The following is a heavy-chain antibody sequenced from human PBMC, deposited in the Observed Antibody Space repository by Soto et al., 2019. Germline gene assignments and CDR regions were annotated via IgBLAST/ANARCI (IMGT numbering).Heavy chain of an antibody. CDR3: ARGSGSYASYYYGMDV. CDR1: GFTFSSYG. J-gene: IGHJ6*02. D-gene: IGHD3-10*01. V-gene: IGHV3-33*01. Sequence: QVQLVESGGGVVHPGRSLRLSCAASGFTFSSYGMHWVRQAPGKGLEWVAVIWYDGSNKYYADSVKGRITISRDNSKNTLDLQMNSLRAEDTAVYYCARGSGSYASYYYGMDVWGQGTTVTVSS. CDR2: IWYDGSNK.